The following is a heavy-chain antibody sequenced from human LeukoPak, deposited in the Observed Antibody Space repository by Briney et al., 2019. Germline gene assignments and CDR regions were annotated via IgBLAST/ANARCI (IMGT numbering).Heavy chain of an antibody. D-gene: IGHD3-22*01. CDR3: ARSTKTYYYDSSGPDAFDI. V-gene: IGHV4-31*03. CDR1: GGSISSGGYS. J-gene: IGHJ3*02. Sequence: SETLSLTRTVSGGSISSGGYSWSWIRQHPGKGLEWIGYIYHSGSTYYNPSLKSRVTTSVYTSKNQFSLKLSSVTAADMAVYYCARSTKTYYYDSSGPDAFDIWGQGTMVTVSS. CDR2: IYHSGST.